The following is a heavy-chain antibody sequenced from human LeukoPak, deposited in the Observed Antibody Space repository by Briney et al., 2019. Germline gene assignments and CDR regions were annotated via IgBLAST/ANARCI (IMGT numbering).Heavy chain of an antibody. Sequence: GGSLRLSCAVSGFTFNNYTMSWVRQAPGKGLEWVANIKQDGSEKYYVDSVRGRFTISRDNDKNSLYLQMNSLGAEDTAIYYCVRPSNPPHWGQGTLVTVSS. J-gene: IGHJ4*02. CDR1: GFTFNNYT. V-gene: IGHV3-7*03. CDR3: VRPSNPPH. CDR2: IKQDGSEK.